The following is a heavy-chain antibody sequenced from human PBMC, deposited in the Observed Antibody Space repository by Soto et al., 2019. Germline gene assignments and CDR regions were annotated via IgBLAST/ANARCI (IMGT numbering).Heavy chain of an antibody. CDR2: MSYSGSA. V-gene: IGHV4-61*01. J-gene: IGHJ4*02. CDR3: ARSMTTVVTLDY. Sequence: SETLSLTCTVSGGSVSSGTYYWSWIRQPPGKGLEWIGYMSYSGSANYNPSLKSRVTISVDTSKNQFSLKLSSVTAADTAVYYCARSMTTVVTLDYWGQGTLVTVSS. CDR1: GGSVSSGTYY. D-gene: IGHD4-17*01.